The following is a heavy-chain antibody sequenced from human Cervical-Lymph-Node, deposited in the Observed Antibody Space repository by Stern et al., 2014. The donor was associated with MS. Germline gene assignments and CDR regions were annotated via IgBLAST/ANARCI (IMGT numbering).Heavy chain of an antibody. J-gene: IGHJ4*02. CDR1: GFTIGNTY. D-gene: IGHD4/OR15-4a*01. CDR3: ARVPLHDYYFDS. V-gene: IGHV3-53*03. Sequence: EVQLEESGGGFIQPGGSLRLSCAASGFTIGNTYMTWVRQPPGQGLERVASVKGRFIISEDNSKNTLYLQMDNLRVEDTAVYYCARVPLHDYYFDSWGQGTLVSVSS.